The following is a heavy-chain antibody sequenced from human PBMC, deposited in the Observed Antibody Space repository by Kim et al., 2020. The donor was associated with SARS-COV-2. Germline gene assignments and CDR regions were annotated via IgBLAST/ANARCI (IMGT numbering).Heavy chain of an antibody. Sequence: SETLSLTCAVYGGSFSDYFWSWIRQPPGKGLEWIGEIDHSGSTYYSPSLKSRVTISVDTSKKHFSLKLNSVTAADTAVYYCARVWTPLSFDHWGQGTLVTV. CDR3: ARVWTPLSFDH. D-gene: IGHD2-21*01. CDR1: GGSFSDYF. J-gene: IGHJ4*02. V-gene: IGHV4-34*01. CDR2: IDHSGST.